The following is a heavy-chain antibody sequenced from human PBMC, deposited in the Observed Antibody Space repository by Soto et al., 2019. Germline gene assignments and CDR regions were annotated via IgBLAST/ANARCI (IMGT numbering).Heavy chain of an antibody. CDR1: GYRFTSAW. J-gene: IGHJ3*02. CDR2: IYPGDSDT. V-gene: IGHV5-51*01. Sequence: GESLKISWRGSGYRFTSAWIGGVRQMPGKGLEWMGIIYPGDSDTRYSPAFQGQVTISADKSISTAYLQWSSLKASDTAMYYCASPGYRSGTYALYIPAQRTTFPVSS. D-gene: IGHD1-1*01. CDR3: ASPGYRSGTYALYI.